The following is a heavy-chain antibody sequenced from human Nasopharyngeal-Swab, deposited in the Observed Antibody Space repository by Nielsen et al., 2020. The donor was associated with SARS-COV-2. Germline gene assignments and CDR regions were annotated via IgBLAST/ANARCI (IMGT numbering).Heavy chain of an antibody. Sequence: WIRQPPGKGLEWVSFISFSGSETDYADSVRGRITIFRDNAKNSVSLQMNSLRPEDTAVYYCARDKGGYGSEAAGMDVWGQGTTVTVSS. D-gene: IGHD5-12*01. J-gene: IGHJ6*02. V-gene: IGHV3-11*05. CDR3: ARDKGGYGSEAAGMDV. CDR2: ISFSGSET.